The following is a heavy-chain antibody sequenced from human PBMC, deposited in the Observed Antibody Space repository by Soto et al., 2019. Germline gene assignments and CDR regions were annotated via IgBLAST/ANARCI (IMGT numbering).Heavy chain of an antibody. CDR1: GYTFTSYG. D-gene: IGHD3-10*01. Sequence: QVQLVQSGAEVKKPGASVKVSCKASGYTFTSYGISWVRQAPGQGLEWMGWISAYNGNTNYAQKLQGRVTMTTDTSTSTAXXEXRXXRSDDTAVYYCARVTYGSGSYYRPNWYYYYYGMDVWGQGTTVTVSS. CDR3: ARVTYGSGSYYRPNWYYYYYGMDV. J-gene: IGHJ6*02. CDR2: ISAYNGNT. V-gene: IGHV1-18*01.